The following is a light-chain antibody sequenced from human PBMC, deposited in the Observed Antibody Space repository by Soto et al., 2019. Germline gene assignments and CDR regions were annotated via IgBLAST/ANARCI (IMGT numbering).Light chain of an antibody. CDR2: AAS. J-gene: IGKJ3*01. CDR1: QAISNY. Sequence: DIQMTQSPSSLSASLGDTVTITCRASQAISNYLAWYQQKPGKVPKLLIYAASTLQSGVPSRFRGSGSGTDFTLSISSLQPEDVATYYCQEYNSDPTFGPGTKVDIK. CDR3: QEYNSDPT. V-gene: IGKV1-27*01.